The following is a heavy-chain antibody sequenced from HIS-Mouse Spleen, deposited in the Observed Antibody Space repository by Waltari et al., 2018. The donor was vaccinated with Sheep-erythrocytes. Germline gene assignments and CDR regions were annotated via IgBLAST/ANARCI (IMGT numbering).Heavy chain of an antibody. CDR2: LIPILGIA. V-gene: IGHV1-69*04. D-gene: IGHD1-26*01. Sequence: QVQLVQSGAEVKKPGSSVKVSCKASGGTFSSYAISWVRQHPGQGLEWMGRLIPILGIANYAQKFQGRVTITADKSTSTAYMELSSLRSEDTAVYYCAQTGATTPHFDYWGQGTLVTVSS. CDR3: AQTGATTPHFDY. J-gene: IGHJ4*02. CDR1: GGTFSSYA.